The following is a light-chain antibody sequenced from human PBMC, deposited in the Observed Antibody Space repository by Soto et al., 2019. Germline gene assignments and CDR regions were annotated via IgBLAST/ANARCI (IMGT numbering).Light chain of an antibody. J-gene: IGLJ3*02. Sequence: QSALTQPASVSGSPGQSITISCTGTTSDVGGYDYVSWYQQHPDTAPKLMIYEVSNRPSGVSNRFSGSKSGNTASLTISGLQAEDEADYYCSSYTSSTSWVFGGGTKLTVL. V-gene: IGLV2-14*01. CDR3: SSYTSSTSWV. CDR2: EVS. CDR1: TSDVGGYDY.